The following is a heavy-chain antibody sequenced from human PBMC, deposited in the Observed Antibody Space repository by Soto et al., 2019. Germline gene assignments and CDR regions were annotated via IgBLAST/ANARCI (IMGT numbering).Heavy chain of an antibody. D-gene: IGHD3-10*01. CDR3: ARGAGGAYYLDY. CDR1: GFTFTNYW. J-gene: IGHJ4*02. CDR2: ISGDGSRT. Sequence: EVQLVESGGGLVQPGGSLRLSCATSGFTFTNYWTHWVRQAPGEGLVWVSRISGDGSRTNYAESVKGRFTISRDNAKTSLYLQMNSLRADDTAVYYCARGAGGAYYLDYWGQGTLVTVSS. V-gene: IGHV3-74*01.